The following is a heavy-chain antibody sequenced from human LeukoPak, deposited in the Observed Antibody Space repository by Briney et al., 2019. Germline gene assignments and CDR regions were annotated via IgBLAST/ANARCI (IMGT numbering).Heavy chain of an antibody. J-gene: IGHJ4*02. CDR1: GASIIINGYY. V-gene: IGHV4-39*01. Sequence: SETLSLTCTVSGASIIINGYYWGWIRQPPGKGPEWIGTIYYSGTTYYSPSLKSRVTISVDTSEHQFSLKLSSVTAADTAVYYCARSRGGLVDYWGQGALVTVSS. CDR3: ARSRGGLVDY. CDR2: IYYSGTT. D-gene: IGHD2-15*01.